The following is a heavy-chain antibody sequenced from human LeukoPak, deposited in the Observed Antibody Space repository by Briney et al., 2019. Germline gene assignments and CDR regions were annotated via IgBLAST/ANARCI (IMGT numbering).Heavy chain of an antibody. V-gene: IGHV1-18*01. D-gene: IGHD3-3*01. J-gene: IGHJ4*02. CDR3: ARERPSSYRYDFWSGYGP. CDR2: ISAYNGNT. CDR1: GYTFTSYG. Sequence: ASVKVSCKASGYTFTSYGISWVRQAPGQGLEWMGWISAYNGNTNYAQKLQGRVTMTTDTSTSTAYMELRSLRSDDTAVYYCARERPSSYRYDFWSGYGPWGQGTLVTVSS.